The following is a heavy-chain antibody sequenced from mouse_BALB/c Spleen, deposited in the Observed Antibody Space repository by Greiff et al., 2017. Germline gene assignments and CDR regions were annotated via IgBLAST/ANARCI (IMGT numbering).Heavy chain of an antibody. CDR2: ISSGGSYT. Sequence: EVQVVESGGGLVKPGGSLKLSCAASGFTFSSYAMSWVRQSPEKRLEWVAEISSGGSYTYYPDTVTGRFTISRDNAKNTLYLEMSSLRSEDTAMYYCARDYYGSEAWFAYWGQGTLVTVSA. D-gene: IGHD1-1*01. CDR3: ARDYYGSEAWFAY. J-gene: IGHJ3*01. V-gene: IGHV5-9-4*01. CDR1: GFTFSSYA.